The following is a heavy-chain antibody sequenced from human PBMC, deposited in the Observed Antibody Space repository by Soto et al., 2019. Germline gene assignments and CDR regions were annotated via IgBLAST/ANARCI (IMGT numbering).Heavy chain of an antibody. V-gene: IGHV1-18*01. CDR1: GYTFTSYG. D-gene: IGHD6-19*01. CDR3: ARSVAVAGAAEYFQH. Sequence: ASVKVSCKASGYTFTSYGISWVRQAPGQGLEWMGWISAYNGNTNYAQKLQGRVTMTTDTSTSTAYMELRSLRSDDTAVYYCARSVAVAGAAEYFQHWGQGTLVTVSS. CDR2: ISAYNGNT. J-gene: IGHJ1*01.